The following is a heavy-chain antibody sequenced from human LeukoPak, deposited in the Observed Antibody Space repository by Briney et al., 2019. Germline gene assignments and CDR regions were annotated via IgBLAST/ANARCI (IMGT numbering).Heavy chain of an antibody. D-gene: IGHD6-13*01. CDR3: AKLIAATGTAY. J-gene: IGHJ4*02. V-gene: IGHV3-23*01. CDR2: ISSTNT. Sequence: GGSLRLSCAASGFTFSNYGMSWVRQAPGRGLEWVSSISSTNTYYADSVKGRFTISRDNSKDTLYLQLSSLRAEDTAVYYCAKLIAATGTAYWGQGSLVTVSS. CDR1: GFTFSNYG.